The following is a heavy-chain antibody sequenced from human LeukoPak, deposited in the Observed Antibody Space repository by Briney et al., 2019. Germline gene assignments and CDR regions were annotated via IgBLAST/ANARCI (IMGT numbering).Heavy chain of an antibody. CDR3: ARHGLALNYFDY. CDR1: GGSISSSSYY. CDR2: IYYSGST. Sequence: SETLSLTCTVSGGSISSSSYYWGWIRQPPGKGLEWIGSIYYSGSTYYNPSLKSRITISVDTSKNPFSLKLSSVTAADPAVYYCARHGLALNYFDYWGQGTLVTVSS. J-gene: IGHJ4*02. V-gene: IGHV4-39*01.